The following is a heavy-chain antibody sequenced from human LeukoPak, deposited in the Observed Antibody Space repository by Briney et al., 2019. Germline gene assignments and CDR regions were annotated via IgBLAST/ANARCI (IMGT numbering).Heavy chain of an antibody. CDR1: GYTLTDNH. D-gene: IGHD1-26*01. Sequence: ASVKVSCKASGYTLTDNHLYWVRQAPGQGLEWMGWIDPNSGVTNFAQNFQGRLTMTTDTSISTAYMELSRLTSDDTTVYYCARELGIDAFDVWGQGTLVIVSS. V-gene: IGHV1-2*02. CDR3: ARELGIDAFDV. J-gene: IGHJ3*01. CDR2: IDPNSGVT.